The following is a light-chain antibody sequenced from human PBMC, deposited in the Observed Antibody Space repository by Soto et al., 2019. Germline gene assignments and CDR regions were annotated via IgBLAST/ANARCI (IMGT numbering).Light chain of an antibody. J-gene: IGKJ4*01. Sequence: VLTQAPGALSLSPGESATLSCSARQSVASKFLAWYQQKPGQAPRLLIHAASTRATGIPDRFSGSGSGTDFTLTISRLEPEDFAVYHCQQYGSSPLTFGGGTKVDIK. CDR3: QQYGSSPLT. CDR2: AAS. CDR1: QSVASKF. V-gene: IGKV3-20*01.